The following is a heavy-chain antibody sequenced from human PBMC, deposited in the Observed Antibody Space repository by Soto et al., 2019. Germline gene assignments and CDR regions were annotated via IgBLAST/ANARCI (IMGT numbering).Heavy chain of an antibody. J-gene: IGHJ4*02. Sequence: EVQLLESGGDLAQPGGSLRLSCAASGFTFSSYAMTWVRQAPGKGLEWVSTFSSSGTSTCYAESVEGRFTISRVNSKSTLYLQMNSRRAEDTAVYYCAKEWSDARTREKCGLVNYWGQGTLVTVSS. CDR3: AKEWSDARTREKCGLVNY. D-gene: IGHD2-8*01. V-gene: IGHV3-23*01. CDR2: FSSSGTST. CDR1: GFTFSSYA.